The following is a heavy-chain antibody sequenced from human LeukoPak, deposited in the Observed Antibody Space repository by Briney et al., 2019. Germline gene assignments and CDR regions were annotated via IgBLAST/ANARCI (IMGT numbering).Heavy chain of an antibody. CDR3: ARGLVWTRSGWFFDY. CDR2: ISSSSSTT. J-gene: IGHJ4*02. D-gene: IGHD6-19*01. CDR1: GFTLSSYN. Sequence: PGGSLRLSCAASGFTLSSYNMNWVRQAPGKGLEWVSYISSSSSTTHYADSVRGRFTISRDNAKNSLYLQMNSLRAEDTAVYYCARGLVWTRSGWFFDYWGQGTLITVSS. V-gene: IGHV3-48*04.